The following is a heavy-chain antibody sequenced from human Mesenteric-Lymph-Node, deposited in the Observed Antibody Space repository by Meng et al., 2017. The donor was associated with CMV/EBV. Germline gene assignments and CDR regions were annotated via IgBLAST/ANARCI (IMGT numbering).Heavy chain of an antibody. CDR3: AKDVGEGGSYYYGMDV. CDR2: INWIGARI. V-gene: IGHV3-20*04. Sequence: GGSLRLSCAASGFTFDDYGMSWVRQAPGKGLEWVSGINWIGARIEYADSVKGRFTISRDTVKSSLYLQMNSLRPEDMALYYCAKDVGEGGSYYYGMDVWGQGTTVTVSS. CDR1: GFTFDDYG. J-gene: IGHJ6*02. D-gene: IGHD1-26*01.